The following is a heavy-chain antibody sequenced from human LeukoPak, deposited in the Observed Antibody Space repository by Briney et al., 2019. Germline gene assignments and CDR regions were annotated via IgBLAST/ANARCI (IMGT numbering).Heavy chain of an antibody. CDR2: ISCSSSYI. CDR1: EFTFSSYT. CDR3: ARVGYSWNAFDI. D-gene: IGHD5-12*01. Sequence: PGGSLRLSCAASEFTFSSYTMNWVRQAPGKGLEWVSSISCSSSYIYYADSVKGRFTISKNNAKNSLYLQMNSLRAEDTAVYYCARVGYSWNAFDIWGQGTMVTVSS. V-gene: IGHV3-21*01. J-gene: IGHJ3*02.